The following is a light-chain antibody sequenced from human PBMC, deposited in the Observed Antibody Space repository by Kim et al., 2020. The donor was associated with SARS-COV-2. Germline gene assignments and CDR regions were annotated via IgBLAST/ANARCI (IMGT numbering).Light chain of an antibody. Sequence: SVSPGQTADITCSGDKLQTKYVHWYQQKPGQSPILVIYQDNKRPAGIPERFSGSNSGDTATLTISGTQAMDEADYYCQAWDSNTGVFGGGTKVTVL. CDR2: QDN. V-gene: IGLV3-1*01. J-gene: IGLJ3*02. CDR3: QAWDSNTGV. CDR1: KLQTKY.